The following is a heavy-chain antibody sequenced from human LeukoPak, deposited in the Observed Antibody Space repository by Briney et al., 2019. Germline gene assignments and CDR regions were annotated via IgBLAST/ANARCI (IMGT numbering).Heavy chain of an antibody. CDR2: INQSGST. D-gene: IGHD5-12*01. V-gene: IGHV4-34*01. CDR1: DGSFSQYY. J-gene: IGHJ5*02. CDR3: ARRIGYSGYDLRFDP. Sequence: SETLSLTCAVYDGSFSQYYWSWICQPPGKGLEWIGEINQSGSTNYNPPLKSRVMMSVDTSKNQVSLKLSSVTAADTAVYYCARRIGYSGYDLRFDPWGQGTLVTVSS.